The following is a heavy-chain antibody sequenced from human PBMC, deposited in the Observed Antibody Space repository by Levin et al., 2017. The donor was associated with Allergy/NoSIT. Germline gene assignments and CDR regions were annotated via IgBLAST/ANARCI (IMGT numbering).Heavy chain of an antibody. CDR2: ISYDGSNK. J-gene: IGHJ4*02. D-gene: IGHD3-22*01. CDR3: AKDQYYYDSSSYFDY. CDR1: GFTFSSYG. V-gene: IGHV3-30*18. Sequence: LSLTCAASGFTFSSYGMHWVRQAPGKGLEWVAVISYDGSNKYYADSVKGRFTISRDNPKNTLYLQMNSLRAEDTAVYYCAKDQYYYDSSSYFDYWGQGTLVTVSS.